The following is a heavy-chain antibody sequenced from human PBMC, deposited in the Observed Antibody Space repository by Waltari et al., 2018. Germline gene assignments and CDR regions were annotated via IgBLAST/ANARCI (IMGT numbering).Heavy chain of an antibody. Sequence: QVQLVQSGAEVKKPGASVKVSCKASGYTFTSSGISWVGQAPGQGLEWMGWISAYNGNTNYAQKLQGRVTMTTDTSTSTAYMELRSLRSDDTAVYYCERRGAVAGSYWYFDLWGRGTLVTVSS. CDR1: GYTFTSSG. V-gene: IGHV1-18*01. CDR2: ISAYNGNT. CDR3: ERRGAVAGSYWYFDL. J-gene: IGHJ2*01. D-gene: IGHD6-19*01.